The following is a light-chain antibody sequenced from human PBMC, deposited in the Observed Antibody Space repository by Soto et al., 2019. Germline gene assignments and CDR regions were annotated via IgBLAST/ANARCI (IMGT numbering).Light chain of an antibody. J-gene: IGKJ4*01. Sequence: EVVLTQSPATLSLSPGERATLSCRASQSVRSYLAWFQHEPGQAPRLLIYDASNRATGIPGRFSGSGFGTDFTLTISSLEPEDCGVYYCQQRTNWPPLSFGGGTRVEIK. CDR2: DAS. CDR1: QSVRSY. V-gene: IGKV3-11*01. CDR3: QQRTNWPPLS.